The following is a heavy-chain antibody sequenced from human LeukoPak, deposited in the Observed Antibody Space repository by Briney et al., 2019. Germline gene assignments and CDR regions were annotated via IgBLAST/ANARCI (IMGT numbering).Heavy chain of an antibody. J-gene: IGHJ4*02. Sequence: ASVKVSCKASGYTFTGYYMHWVRQAPGQGLEWMGWINPNSGGTNYAQKFQGRVTMTRDTSISTAYMELSRLRSDDTAVYYCARGEWYYDSSGYYYVPFDYWGQGTLVTVSS. CDR3: ARGEWYYDSSGYYYVPFDY. CDR1: GYTFTGYY. V-gene: IGHV1-2*02. CDR2: INPNSGGT. D-gene: IGHD3-22*01.